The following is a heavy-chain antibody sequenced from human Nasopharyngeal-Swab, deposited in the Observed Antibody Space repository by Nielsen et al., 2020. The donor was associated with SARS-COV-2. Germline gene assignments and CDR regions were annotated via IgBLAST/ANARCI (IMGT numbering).Heavy chain of an antibody. Sequence: GESLKISCAASGFTFSSYTMNWVRQAPGKGLEWLSYISYTSSTIYYADSVKGRFTISRDNAKNSLYLQMNSLRAEDTAVYYCARDGTTAHDYYYYMDVWGKGTTVTVSS. CDR1: GFTFSSYT. J-gene: IGHJ6*03. CDR3: ARDGTTAHDYYYYMDV. CDR2: ISYTSSTI. V-gene: IGHV3-48*04. D-gene: IGHD4-17*01.